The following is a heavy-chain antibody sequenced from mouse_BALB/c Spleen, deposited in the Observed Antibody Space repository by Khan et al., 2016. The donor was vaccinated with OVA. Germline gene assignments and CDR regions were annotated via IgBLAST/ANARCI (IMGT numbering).Heavy chain of an antibody. CDR2: INTYTGEP. V-gene: IGHV9-3-1*01. D-gene: IGHD4-1*02. CDR3: PRSNSYWYFCV. CDR1: GYTFTNYG. J-gene: IGHJ1*01. Sequence: LVESGPELKKPGETVKISCKASGYTFTNYGMNWVKQAPGKGLKWMGWINTYTGEPTYANDFKGRFAFSLETSASTAYLQINNLKKKDTATYFSPRSNSYWYFCVWGAGTTVTVSS.